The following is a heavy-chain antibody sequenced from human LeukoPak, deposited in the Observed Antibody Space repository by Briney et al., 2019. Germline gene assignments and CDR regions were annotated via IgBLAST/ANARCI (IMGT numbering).Heavy chain of an antibody. V-gene: IGHV2-70*11. CDR1: GFSLSTSGMC. CDR3: ARGYSYYDSSGYYYVTFNYYYSMDV. J-gene: IGHJ6*03. CDR2: IDWDDDK. D-gene: IGHD3-22*01. Sequence: SGPALVKPTQTLTLTCTFSGFSLSTSGMCVSWIRQPPGKALEWLARIDWDDDKYYSTSLKTRLTISKDTSKNQVVLTMTNMDPVDTATYYCARGYSYYDSSGYYYVTFNYYYSMDVWGKGTRSPSP.